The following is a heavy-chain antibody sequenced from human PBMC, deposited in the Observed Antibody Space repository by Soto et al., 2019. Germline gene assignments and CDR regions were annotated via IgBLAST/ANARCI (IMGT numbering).Heavy chain of an antibody. V-gene: IGHV1-69*06. D-gene: IGHD6-19*01. Sequence: SVKVSCKASGGTFSSYAISWARQAPGQGLEWMGGIIPIFGTANYAQKFQGRVTITADKSTSTAYMELSSLRSEDTAVYYCARVGNIAVAGTGFDPWGQGTLVTFSS. J-gene: IGHJ5*02. CDR3: ARVGNIAVAGTGFDP. CDR2: IIPIFGTA. CDR1: GGTFSSYA.